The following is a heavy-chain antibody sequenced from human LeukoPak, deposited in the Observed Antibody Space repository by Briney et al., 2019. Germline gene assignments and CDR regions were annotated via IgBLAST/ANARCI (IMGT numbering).Heavy chain of an antibody. V-gene: IGHV1-2*02. Sequence: ASVKVSCKASGYTFTGYYMHWVRQAPGQGLEWMGWINPNSGGTNYAQKFQGRVTMTRDTSISTAYMELSRLRSDDTAVYYCARDWSEYSSSFTGYWGQGTLVTVSS. CDR1: GYTFTGYY. CDR2: INPNSGGT. D-gene: IGHD6-6*01. J-gene: IGHJ4*02. CDR3: ARDWSEYSSSFTGY.